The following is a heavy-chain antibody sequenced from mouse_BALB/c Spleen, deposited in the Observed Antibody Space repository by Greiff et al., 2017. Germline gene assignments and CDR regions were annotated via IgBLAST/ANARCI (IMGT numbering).Heavy chain of an antibody. CDR1: GYTFTSYY. CDR3: ARGGNFYAMDH. D-gene: IGHD2-1*01. Sequence: QVQLQQSGPELVKPGASVRISCKASGYTFTSYYIHWVKQRPGQGLEWIGWIYPGNVNTKYNEKFKGKATLTADKSSSTAYMQLSSLTSEDSAVYFCARGGNFYAMDHWGQGTSVTVS. V-gene: IGHV1S56*01. CDR2: IYPGNVNT. J-gene: IGHJ4*01.